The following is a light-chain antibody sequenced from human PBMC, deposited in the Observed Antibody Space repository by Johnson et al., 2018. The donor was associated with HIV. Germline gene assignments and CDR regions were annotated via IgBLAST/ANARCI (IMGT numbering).Light chain of an antibody. J-gene: IGLJ1*01. V-gene: IGLV1-51*02. CDR3: GTWDSSLSAGGV. CDR1: SSNIGSND. Sequence: QSVLTQPPSVSAAPGQKVTVSCSGSSSNIGSNDVSWYQQFPGAAPKLLIYEANKRPSGIPDRFSGPKSGTSATLGITGLQTGDEADYYCGTWDSSLSAGGVFGTGTKVTVL. CDR2: EAN.